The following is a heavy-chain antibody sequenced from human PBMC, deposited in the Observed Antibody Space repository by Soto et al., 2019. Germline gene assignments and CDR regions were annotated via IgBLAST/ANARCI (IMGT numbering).Heavy chain of an antibody. D-gene: IGHD2-15*01. CDR2: IYYSGSN. CDR3: ARCDRSCSLGF. CDR1: DFSLSCCHYY. Sequence: TLSLNCTVSDFSLSCCHYYCSWARQPQRNGQEWIGYIYYSGSNYYNPSLKSRVTISVDTSKNQFSLKLTSVTAADTAVYYCARCDRSCSLGFWGQRTLIIVSS. J-gene: IGHJ4*02. V-gene: IGHV4-30-4*01.